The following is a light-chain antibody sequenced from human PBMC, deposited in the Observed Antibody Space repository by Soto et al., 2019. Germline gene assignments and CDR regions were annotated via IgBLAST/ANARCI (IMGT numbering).Light chain of an antibody. V-gene: IGKV2-28*01. Sequence: DIVMTQSPLSLSVTPGEPASISCRSSQSLLHRNGYNYLDWYLQKPGQSPQLLIYLGSNRASGVSDRFSGSGSGTDFTLQISRVEAEDVGVYYCMQVLHFPLTFGGGTKVEIK. J-gene: IGKJ4*01. CDR3: MQVLHFPLT. CDR1: QSLLHRNGYNY. CDR2: LGS.